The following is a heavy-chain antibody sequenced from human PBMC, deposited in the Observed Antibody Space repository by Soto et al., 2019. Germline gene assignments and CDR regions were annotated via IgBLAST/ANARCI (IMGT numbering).Heavy chain of an antibody. J-gene: IGHJ3*01. V-gene: IGHV3-74*01. Sequence: EVQLVESGGGLVQPGGSLRLYCADSGFSFSTYWMHWVRQGPGKGLVWVSRISPDGSSTNYPDSVRGRFTISRDNAKNTLYLQMNSLRAEDTAVYYCARSPGGYYIDWGQGTMVTVSS. D-gene: IGHD1-26*01. CDR2: ISPDGSST. CDR1: GFSFSTYW. CDR3: ARSPGGYYID.